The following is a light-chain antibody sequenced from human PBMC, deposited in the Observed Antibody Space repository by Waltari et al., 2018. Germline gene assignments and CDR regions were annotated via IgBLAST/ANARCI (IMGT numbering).Light chain of an antibody. Sequence: ARVTCGGNNIGTKSVHWYQQKPGQAPVPVVSVDRDRPSGIPERFSGSTSGNTATLTISRVEVEDEADYYCQVWDSITVVFGGGTKLIVL. CDR1: NIGTKS. CDR3: QVWDSITVV. V-gene: IGLV3-21*02. CDR2: VDR. J-gene: IGLJ2*01.